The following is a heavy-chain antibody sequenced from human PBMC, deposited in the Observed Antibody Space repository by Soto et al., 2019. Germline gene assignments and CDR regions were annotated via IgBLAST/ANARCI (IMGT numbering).Heavy chain of an antibody. CDR3: AKDGDYVFPRGPSKSRKKHYYYYMDV. Sequence: GGSLRLSCAAAGFTFSSYAMGWVRQAPGKGLEWVSAISGSGGSTYYADSVKGRFTISRDNSKNTLYLQMNSLRAEDTAVYYCAKDGDYVFPRGPSKSRKKHYYYYMDVWGKGTTVTVSS. V-gene: IGHV3-23*01. J-gene: IGHJ6*03. D-gene: IGHD3-16*01. CDR1: GFTFSSYA. CDR2: ISGSGGST.